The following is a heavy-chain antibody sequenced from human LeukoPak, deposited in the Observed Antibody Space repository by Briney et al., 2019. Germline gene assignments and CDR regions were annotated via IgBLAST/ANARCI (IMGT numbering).Heavy chain of an antibody. Sequence: SETLSLTCTVSGGSVSSYYWSWVRQPPGQGLEWIGYVYYGGTTSYSPSLKSRVTMSIDRSKNQFSLTLSSVTAADTAIYYCARDCTGGSCYPPSDAFDIWGQGTKVTVSS. V-gene: IGHV4-59*02. J-gene: IGHJ3*02. CDR3: ARDCTGGSCYPPSDAFDI. CDR2: VYYGGTT. CDR1: GGSVSSYY. D-gene: IGHD2-15*01.